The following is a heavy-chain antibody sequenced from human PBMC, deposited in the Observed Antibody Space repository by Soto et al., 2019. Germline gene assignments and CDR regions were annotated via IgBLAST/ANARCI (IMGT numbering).Heavy chain of an antibody. Sequence: ASVKVSCKASGYTFTGYYMHWVRQAPGQGLEWMGWINPNSGGTNYAQKFQGWVTMTRDTSISTAYMELSRLRSDDTAVYYCARDLTFGTTGTTYYYYYYMDVWGKGTTVTVSS. CDR1: GYTFTGYY. D-gene: IGHD1-1*01. J-gene: IGHJ6*03. V-gene: IGHV1-2*04. CDR2: INPNSGGT. CDR3: ARDLTFGTTGTTYYYYYYMDV.